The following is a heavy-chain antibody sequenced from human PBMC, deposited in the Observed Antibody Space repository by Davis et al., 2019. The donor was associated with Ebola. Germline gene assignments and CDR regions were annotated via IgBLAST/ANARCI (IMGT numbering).Heavy chain of an antibody. V-gene: IGHV4-59*08. CDR1: GGSFSGYY. J-gene: IGHJ5*02. D-gene: IGHD3-3*01. Sequence: GSLRLSCAVYGGSFSGYYWSWIRQPPGKGLEWIGYIYYSGSTNYNPSLKSRVTISVDPSKNQFSLKLSSVTAADTAVYYCARLEGGDYYDFWSGYYYPRWFDPWGQGTLVTVSS. CDR2: IYYSGST. CDR3: ARLEGGDYYDFWSGYYYPRWFDP.